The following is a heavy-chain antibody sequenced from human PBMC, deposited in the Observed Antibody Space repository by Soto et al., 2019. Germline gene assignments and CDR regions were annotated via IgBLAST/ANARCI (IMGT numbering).Heavy chain of an antibody. CDR3: AREYTYGSNFFDC. J-gene: IGHJ4*02. Sequence: SETLSLTCTVSGGSISSAAYYWSWIRQHPGKGREWIGYISHSGSTYYNPSLKSRVIISVDTSKNQFSLRLTSVTAADTAVYYCAREYTYGSNFFDCWGQGALVTVSS. CDR1: GGSISSAAYY. CDR2: ISHSGST. V-gene: IGHV4-31*03. D-gene: IGHD5-18*01.